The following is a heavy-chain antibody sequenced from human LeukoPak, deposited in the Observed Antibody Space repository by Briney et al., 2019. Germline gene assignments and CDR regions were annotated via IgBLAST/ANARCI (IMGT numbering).Heavy chain of an antibody. Sequence: GGSLRLSCAASGFTFSSYEMNWVRQAPGKGLEWVSYISSSGSTIYYADSVKGRFTISRDNAKNSLYLQLNSLRAEDTAVYYCARSLVVGANPYHRGQGTLVTVSS. D-gene: IGHD1-26*01. V-gene: IGHV3-48*03. CDR3: ARSLVVGANPYH. CDR1: GFTFSSYE. J-gene: IGHJ4*02. CDR2: ISSSGSTI.